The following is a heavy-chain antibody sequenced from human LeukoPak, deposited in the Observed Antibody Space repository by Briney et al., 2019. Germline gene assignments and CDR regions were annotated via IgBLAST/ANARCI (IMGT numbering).Heavy chain of an antibody. V-gene: IGHV3-23*01. CDR1: GFTFRSYA. CDR2: ISSSDSTT. J-gene: IGHJ3*02. Sequence: GGSLRLSCAASGFTFRSYAMTWVRQAPGKGLEWVSAISSSDSTTYYADSVKGRFTISRDNSKNTLYLQMNSLRAEDTSVYYCAKDLTYSSGWYRKGAFDIWGQGTMVTVSS. D-gene: IGHD6-19*01. CDR3: AKDLTYSSGWYRKGAFDI.